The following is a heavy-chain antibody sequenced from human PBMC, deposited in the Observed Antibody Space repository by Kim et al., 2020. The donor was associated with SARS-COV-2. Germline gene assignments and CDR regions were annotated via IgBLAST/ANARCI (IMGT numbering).Heavy chain of an antibody. CDR2: IIPIFGTA. D-gene: IGHD2-15*01. J-gene: IGHJ6*02. CDR3: AGTGVVYYGMDV. Sequence: SVKVSCKASGGTFSSYAISWVRQAPGQGLEWMGGIIPIFGTANYAQKFQGRVTITADESTSTAYMELSSLRSEDTAVYYCAGTGVVYYGMDVWGQGTTVTVSS. V-gene: IGHV1-69*13. CDR1: GGTFSSYA.